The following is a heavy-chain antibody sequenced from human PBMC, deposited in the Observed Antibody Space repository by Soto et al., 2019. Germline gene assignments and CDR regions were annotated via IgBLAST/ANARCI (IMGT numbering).Heavy chain of an antibody. Sequence: GGSLRLSCAASGFTFSSYAMAWVRQAPGKGLEWVSFSSATGAGTYYADSVKGRFTISRDNSKNTLYLQMTSLRADDTAVYYCAKDRRAGGNYGFYSDFWGQGALVTVSS. CDR3: AKDRRAGGNYGFYSDF. CDR2: SSATGAGT. CDR1: GFTFSSYA. D-gene: IGHD1-7*01. V-gene: IGHV3-23*01. J-gene: IGHJ4*02.